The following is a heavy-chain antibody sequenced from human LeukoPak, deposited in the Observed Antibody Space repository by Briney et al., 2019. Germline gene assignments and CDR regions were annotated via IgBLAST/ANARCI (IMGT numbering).Heavy chain of an antibody. D-gene: IGHD2-15*01. J-gene: IGHJ4*02. CDR3: ARDPSVAATLRGDY. Sequence: ASVKVSCKASGYTFTNYGICWVRQAPGQGLEWMGWISGYNGKTNYAQSFQGRMTMTTDTSTSTAYMELRSLRSDDTAVYYCARDPSVAATLRGDYWGQGTLVTVSS. CDR1: GYTFTNYG. CDR2: ISGYNGKT. V-gene: IGHV1-18*01.